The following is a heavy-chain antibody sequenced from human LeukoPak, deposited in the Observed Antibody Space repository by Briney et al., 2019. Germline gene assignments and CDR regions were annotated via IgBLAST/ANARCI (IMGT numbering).Heavy chain of an antibody. CDR3: ARDNGGGDY. V-gene: IGHV3-30*04. J-gene: IGHJ4*02. D-gene: IGHD3-10*01. CDR1: GFTFSSYA. Sequence: GRSLRLSCAASGFTFSSYAMHWVRQAPGKGLEWVAVISYDGSNKYYADSVKGRFTISRDNAENSLYLQMNNLRVEDTAVYYCARDNGGGDYWGQGTLVTVSS. CDR2: ISYDGSNK.